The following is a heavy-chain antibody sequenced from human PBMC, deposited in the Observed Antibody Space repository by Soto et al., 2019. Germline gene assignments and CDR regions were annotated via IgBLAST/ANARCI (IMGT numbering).Heavy chain of an antibody. CDR1: GFSLSTGGVG. J-gene: IGHJ4*02. CDR3: AHSLSKYSRLLFFFDQ. CDR2: IYWDDDK. Sequence: SGPTLVNPTQTLTLTCTFSGFSLSTGGVGVGWIRQPPGKALEWLALIYWDDDKRYSPSLKSRLTITQDTSKNQVVLTMTNMDPVDTATYSCAHSLSKYSRLLFFFDQWGQGMLVTVSS. V-gene: IGHV2-5*02. D-gene: IGHD6-6*01.